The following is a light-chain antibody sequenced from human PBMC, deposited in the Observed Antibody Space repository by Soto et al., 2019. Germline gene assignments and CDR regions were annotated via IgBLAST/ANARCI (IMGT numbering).Light chain of an antibody. V-gene: IGKV2-30*02. Sequence: DVVVTQSPLSLPVTLGQAASVSCRSSQSLVHRDGNTYLSWFRQRPGQSPRRLIHKVSNRDSGVPDRFSGSGSGTDFTLKISRVEAEDVGVYYCMQGTHWPPITFGQGTRLEIK. CDR3: MQGTHWPPIT. CDR1: QSLVHRDGNTY. J-gene: IGKJ5*01. CDR2: KVS.